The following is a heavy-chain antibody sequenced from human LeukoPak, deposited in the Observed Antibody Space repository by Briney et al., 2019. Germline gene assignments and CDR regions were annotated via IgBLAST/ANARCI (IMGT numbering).Heavy chain of an antibody. J-gene: IGHJ5*02. CDR3: ARRLTVTTSLGWFDP. CDR2: IYPGDSDT. V-gene: IGHV5-51*01. Sequence: GESLKISCKGSGYSFSSNWIAWVRQMPGKGLEWMGIIYPGDSDTRYSPSFQGQVTFSVDKSINTAYLQWSSLKASDTAIYYRARRLTVTTSLGWFDPGAREPWSPSPQ. D-gene: IGHD4-17*01. CDR1: GYSFSSNW.